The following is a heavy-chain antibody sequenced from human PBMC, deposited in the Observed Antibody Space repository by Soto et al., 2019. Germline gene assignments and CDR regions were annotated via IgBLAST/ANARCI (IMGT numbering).Heavy chain of an antibody. V-gene: IGHV1-3*01. CDR2: INAGNGNT. D-gene: IGHD6-19*01. Sequence: GASVKVSCKASGYTFTNYGIHWVRQAPGQRLEWMGWINAGNGNTKYSQKFQGRVIITRDTSASTVYMELSSLRSEDTAVFYCARAGYSSGWYHWYFDFWGRGTLVTVSS. CDR1: GYTFTNYG. J-gene: IGHJ2*01. CDR3: ARAGYSSGWYHWYFDF.